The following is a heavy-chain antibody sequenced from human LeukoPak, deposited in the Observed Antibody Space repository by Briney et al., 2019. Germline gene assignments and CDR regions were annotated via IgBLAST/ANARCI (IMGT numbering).Heavy chain of an antibody. Sequence: ASVKVSCKASGYTFTSYGISWVRQAPGQGLEWMGWISAYNGNTNYAQKLQGRVTMTTDTSTSTAYMELRSLRSDDTAVYYCARDSVLIYVPTNWFDPWGQGTLVTVSS. CDR1: GYTFTSYG. J-gene: IGHJ5*02. CDR3: ARDSVLIYVPTNWFDP. D-gene: IGHD2/OR15-2a*01. CDR2: ISAYNGNT. V-gene: IGHV1-18*01.